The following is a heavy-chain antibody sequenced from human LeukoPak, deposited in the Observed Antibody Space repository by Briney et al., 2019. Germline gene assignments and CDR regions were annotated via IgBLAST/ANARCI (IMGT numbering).Heavy chain of an antibody. Sequence: NPGGSLRLSCAASGFTFSDYYMNWIRQAPGKGLEWVSYISSSGSYTNYADSVKGRFTISRDNAKNSLYLQMNSLRAEDTAVYYCARQAARGAWGGGYYVDHWGQGTLVTVSS. CDR1: GFTFSDYY. J-gene: IGHJ4*02. CDR3: ARQAARGAWGGGYYVDH. D-gene: IGHD3-22*01. CDR2: ISSSGSYT. V-gene: IGHV3-11*06.